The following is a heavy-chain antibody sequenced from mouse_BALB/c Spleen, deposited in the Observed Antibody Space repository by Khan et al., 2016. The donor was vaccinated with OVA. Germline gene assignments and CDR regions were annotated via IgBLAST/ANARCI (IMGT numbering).Heavy chain of an antibody. CDR1: GYSITSGYF. Sequence: EVQLQESGPGLVKPSQSLSLTCSVTGYSITSGYFWNWIRQFPGNKLEWMGYIRYDGNSNYNPSLKNRISITRDKSKNPFFLKLNSVTPEETDQSYCARAGTSGPAWFPYWGQGTLVTVSA. CDR2: IRYDGNS. V-gene: IGHV3-6*02. D-gene: IGHD3-1*01. J-gene: IGHJ3*01. CDR3: ARAGTSGPAWFPY.